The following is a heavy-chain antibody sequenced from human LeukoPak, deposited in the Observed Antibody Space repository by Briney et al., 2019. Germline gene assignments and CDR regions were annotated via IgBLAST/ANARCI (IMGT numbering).Heavy chain of an antibody. J-gene: IGHJ6*02. CDR3: AKDRLPAAWSGSPGHYYYGMDV. CDR1: GFTFSSYG. Sequence: PGGSLRLSCAASGFTFSSYGMHWVRQAPGKGLEWVAVISYDGSNKYYADSVKSRFTISRDNSKNTLYLQMNSLRAEDTAVYYCAKDRLPAAWSGSPGHYYYGMDVWGQGTTVTVSS. CDR2: ISYDGSNK. V-gene: IGHV3-30*18. D-gene: IGHD3-3*01.